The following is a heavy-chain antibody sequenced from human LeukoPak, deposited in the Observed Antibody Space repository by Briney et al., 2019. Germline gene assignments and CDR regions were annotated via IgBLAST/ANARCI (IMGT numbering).Heavy chain of an antibody. Sequence: GGSLRLSCAASGFTFSSYAMSWVRQAPGKGLEWLSPLCGSGGSTYYADSVKGRFTISRDNSKNTLYLQMNSLRAEDTAVYYCAKLSYDILTGLNWFDPWGQGTLVTVSS. V-gene: IGHV3-23*01. CDR1: GFTFSSYA. D-gene: IGHD3-9*01. CDR2: LCGSGGST. CDR3: AKLSYDILTGLNWFDP. J-gene: IGHJ5*02.